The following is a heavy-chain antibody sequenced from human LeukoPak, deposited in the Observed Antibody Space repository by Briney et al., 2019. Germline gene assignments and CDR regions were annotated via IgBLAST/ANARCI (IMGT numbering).Heavy chain of an antibody. CDR2: IKSKTDGGTT. CDR3: TTNNVWFGELPRPFYYYYYIDV. Sequence: GGSLRLSCAASGFTFSNSWMSWVRQAPGKGLEWVGRIKSKTDGGTTDYAAPVNSRFTISRDDSKNTLYLQMNTLKTEDTAVYYCTTNNVWFGELPRPFYYYYYIDVWGKGATVTVSS. V-gene: IGHV3-15*01. D-gene: IGHD3-10*01. CDR1: GFTFSNSW. J-gene: IGHJ6*03.